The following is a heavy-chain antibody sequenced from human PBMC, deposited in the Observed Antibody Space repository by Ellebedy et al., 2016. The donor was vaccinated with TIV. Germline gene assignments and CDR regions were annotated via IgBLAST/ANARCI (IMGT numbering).Heavy chain of an antibody. V-gene: IGHV1-46*01. Sequence: ASVKVSXXASGYTFTSYYMHWVRQAPGQGLEWMGIINPSGGSTSYAQKFQGRVTMTRDTSTSTVYMELSSLRSEDTAVYYCARDSLRDMDVWGKGTTVTVSS. J-gene: IGHJ6*03. CDR1: GYTFTSYY. CDR2: INPSGGST. CDR3: ARDSLRDMDV.